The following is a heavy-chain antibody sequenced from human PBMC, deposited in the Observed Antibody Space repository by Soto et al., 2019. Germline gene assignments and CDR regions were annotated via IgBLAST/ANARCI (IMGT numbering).Heavy chain of an antibody. D-gene: IGHD2-21*02. J-gene: IGHJ6*02. CDR1: GGTFSSYA. CDR3: ARWGPVVTANPPPEYYYYYGMDI. V-gene: IGHV1-69*13. Sequence: ASVKVSCKASGGTFSSYAISWVRQAPGQGLEWMGGIIPIFGTANYAQKFQGRVTITADESTSTAYMELSSLRSEDTAVYYCARWGPVVTANPPPEYYYYYGMDIWGQGTTVTVSS. CDR2: IIPIFGTA.